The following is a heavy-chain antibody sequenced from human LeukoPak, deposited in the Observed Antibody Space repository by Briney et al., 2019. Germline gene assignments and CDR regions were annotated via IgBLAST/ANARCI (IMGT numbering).Heavy chain of an antibody. J-gene: IGHJ4*02. Sequence: SETLSLTCTVSGYSISSGYYWGWIRQPPGKGLEWIGSIYHSGSTYYNPSLKSRVTISVDKSKNQFSLKLSSVTAADTAVYYCARVGDYEIDYWGQGTLVTVSS. CDR2: IYHSGST. CDR1: GYSISSGYY. D-gene: IGHD4-17*01. CDR3: ARVGDYEIDY. V-gene: IGHV4-38-2*02.